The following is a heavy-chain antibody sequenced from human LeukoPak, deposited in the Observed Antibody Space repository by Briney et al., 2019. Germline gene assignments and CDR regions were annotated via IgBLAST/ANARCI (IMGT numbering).Heavy chain of an antibody. V-gene: IGHV1-2*02. D-gene: IGHD3-3*01. CDR1: GYTFTGYY. J-gene: IGHJ4*02. Sequence: ASVKVSCKASGYTFTGYYMHWVRQAPGQGLEWMGWINPNSGGTNYAQKFQGRVTMTRDTSISTAYMELSRLRSDDTAVYYCARRFWSGYGYYFDYWGQGTLVTVSS. CDR3: ARRFWSGYGYYFDY. CDR2: INPNSGGT.